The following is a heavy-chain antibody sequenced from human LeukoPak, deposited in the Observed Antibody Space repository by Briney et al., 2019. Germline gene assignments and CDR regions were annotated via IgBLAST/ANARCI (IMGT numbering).Heavy chain of an antibody. J-gene: IGHJ5*02. CDR2: IIPILGIA. CDR3: ARDGKDYYDSSGYPNWFDP. CDR1: GGTFSSYA. Sequence: GASVKVSCKASGGTFSSYAISWVRQAPGQGLEWMGRIIPILGIANYAQKFQGRVTITADKSTSTAYMELSSLRSEDTAVYYCARDGKDYYDSSGYPNWFDPWGQGTLVTVSS. V-gene: IGHV1-69*04. D-gene: IGHD3-22*01.